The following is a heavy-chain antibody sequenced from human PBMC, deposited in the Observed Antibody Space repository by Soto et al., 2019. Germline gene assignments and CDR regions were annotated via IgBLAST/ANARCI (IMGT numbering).Heavy chain of an antibody. Sequence: SVKVSCKASGGTFSSYAISWVRQAPGQGLEWMGGIIPIFGTANYAQKFQGRVTITADESTSTAYMELSSLRSEDTAVYYCARGVITIFGVVITYYGMDVWGQGTTVTVSS. V-gene: IGHV1-69*13. CDR2: IIPIFGTA. J-gene: IGHJ6*02. CDR3: ARGVITIFGVVITYYGMDV. CDR1: GGTFSSYA. D-gene: IGHD3-3*01.